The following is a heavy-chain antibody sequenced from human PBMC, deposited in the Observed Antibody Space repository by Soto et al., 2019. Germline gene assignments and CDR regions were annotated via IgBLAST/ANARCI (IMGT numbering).Heavy chain of an antibody. CDR3: VRYCSSSECSAGSSECFHH. V-gene: IGHV3-11*01. Sequence: GSLRLSCAASGFTFSDYYMTWIRQAPGKGLEWLSYISSSGSTILYADSVKGRFTVSRDNAKNSLYLQMNSLRVEDTAIYYCVRYCSSSECSAGSSECFHHWGQGTLVTVSS. J-gene: IGHJ1*01. D-gene: IGHD2-2*01. CDR2: ISSSGSTI. CDR1: GFTFSDYY.